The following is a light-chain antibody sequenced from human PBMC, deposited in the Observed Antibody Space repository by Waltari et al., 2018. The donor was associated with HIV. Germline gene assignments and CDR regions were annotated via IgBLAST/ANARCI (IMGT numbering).Light chain of an antibody. CDR1: SSDVGGYNL. Sequence: QSALTQPASVSGSPGQSITISCTGTSSDVGGYNLVSWYQQHPGKAPKLMIYEVSKRPSGVSLRFSGSKAGNTASLTISGLQAEDEADYYCCSYAGSSTPHVVFGGGTKLTVL. V-gene: IGLV2-23*02. J-gene: IGLJ2*01. CDR3: CSYAGSSTPHVV. CDR2: EVS.